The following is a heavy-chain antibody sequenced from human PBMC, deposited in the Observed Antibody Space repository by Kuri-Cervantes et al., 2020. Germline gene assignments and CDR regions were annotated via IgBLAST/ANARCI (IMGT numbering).Heavy chain of an antibody. CDR2: IIPIFGTA. CDR1: GGTFSSYA. J-gene: IGHJ4*02. Sequence: SVKVSCKASGGTFSSYAISWVRQAPGQGLEWMGGIIPIFGTANYAQKFQGRVTMTTDTSTSTAYMELRSLRSDDTAVYYCARARTPPYYFDYWGQGTLVTVSS. CDR3: ARARTPPYYFDY. V-gene: IGHV1-69*05.